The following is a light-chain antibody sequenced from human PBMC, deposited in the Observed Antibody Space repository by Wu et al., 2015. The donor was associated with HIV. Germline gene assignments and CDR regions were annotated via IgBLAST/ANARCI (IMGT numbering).Light chain of an antibody. CDR2: AAS. Sequence: DIQMTQSPSSLSASVGDRVTITCRASQSISSYLNWYQQKPGKAPKLLIYAASSLQSGVPSRFSGSGSGTDFTLTISSLQPEDFATYYCQQSYSTARALTLRRRDQGGDQT. V-gene: IGKV1-39*01. CDR1: QSISSY. CDR3: QQSYSTARALT. J-gene: IGKJ4*01.